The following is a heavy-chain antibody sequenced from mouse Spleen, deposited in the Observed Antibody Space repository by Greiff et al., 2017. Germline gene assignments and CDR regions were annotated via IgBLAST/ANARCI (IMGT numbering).Heavy chain of an antibody. CDR1: GFTFSSYA. J-gene: IGHJ3*01. V-gene: IGHV5-6-5*01. Sequence: EVQLVESGGGLVKPGGSLKLSCAASGFTFSSYAMSWVRQTPEKRLEWVASISSGGSTYYPDSVKGRFTISRDNARNILYLQMSSLRSEDTAMYYCARGLYYDYEGFAYWGQGTLVTVSA. D-gene: IGHD2-4*01. CDR3: ARGLYYDYEGFAY. CDR2: ISSGGST.